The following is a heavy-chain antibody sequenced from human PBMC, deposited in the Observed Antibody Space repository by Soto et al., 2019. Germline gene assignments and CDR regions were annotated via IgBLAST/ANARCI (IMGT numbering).Heavy chain of an antibody. Sequence: GGSLRLSCAASGFTFSSYAMSWVRQAPGKGLEWVSAISGSGGSTYYADSVKGRFTISRDNSKNTLYLQMNSLRAEDTAVYYCAKAGSSSSPYKPYYFDYWGQGTLVTVPS. J-gene: IGHJ4*02. D-gene: IGHD6-6*01. V-gene: IGHV3-23*01. CDR2: ISGSGGST. CDR1: GFTFSSYA. CDR3: AKAGSSSSPYKPYYFDY.